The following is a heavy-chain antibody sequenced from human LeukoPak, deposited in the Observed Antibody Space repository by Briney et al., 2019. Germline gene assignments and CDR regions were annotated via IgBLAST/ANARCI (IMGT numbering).Heavy chain of an antibody. CDR3: AIGRVADGFDY. J-gene: IGHJ4*02. Sequence: PSETLSLTRTVSGGSISNYHWGWIRQSPGKGLEWIGEINHSGSTNYNPSLKSRVTISVDTSKNQFSLKLSSVTAADTAVYYCAIGRVADGFDYWGQGTLVTVSS. CDR2: INHSGST. CDR1: GGSISNYH. D-gene: IGHD1-26*01. V-gene: IGHV4-34*01.